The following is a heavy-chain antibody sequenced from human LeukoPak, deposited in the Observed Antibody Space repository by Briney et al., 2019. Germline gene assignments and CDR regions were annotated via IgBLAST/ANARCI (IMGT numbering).Heavy chain of an antibody. CDR2: IYSGGST. CDR3: ATNRRAAAGGD. D-gene: IGHD6-13*01. CDR1: GFTFSNYG. Sequence: GGSLRLSCAASGFTFSNYGMSWVRQAPGKGLEWVSVIYSGGSTYYADSVKGRFTISRDNSKNTLYLQMNSLRAEDTAVYYCATNRRAAAGGDWGQGTLVTVSS. J-gene: IGHJ4*02. V-gene: IGHV3-66*01.